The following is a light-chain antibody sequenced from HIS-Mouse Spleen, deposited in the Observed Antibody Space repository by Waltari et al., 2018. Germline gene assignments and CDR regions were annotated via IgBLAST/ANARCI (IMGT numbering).Light chain of an antibody. CDR1: SSDVGSYNL. V-gene: IGLV2-23*01. J-gene: IGLJ2*01. CDR2: EGS. CDR3: CSYAGSSTVV. Sequence: QSALTQPASLAGSPCQSITISCTGTSSDVGSYNLVSWYQQHPGKAPKLMIYEGSKRPSGVSNRFSGSKSGNTASLTISGLQAEDEADYYCCSYAGSSTVVFGGGTKLTVL.